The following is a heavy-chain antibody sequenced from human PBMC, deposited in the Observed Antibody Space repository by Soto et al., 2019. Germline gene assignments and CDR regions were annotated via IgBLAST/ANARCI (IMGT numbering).Heavy chain of an antibody. D-gene: IGHD6-13*01. CDR3: ATYSSLDY. CDR1: GFTVSNNY. J-gene: IGHJ4*02. Sequence: EVQLVETGGGLIQSGGSLRLSCAASGFTVSNNYMSWVRQAPGKGLEWVSLIYSGGSTYYADSVKGRFTISRDNSKNTLYLQMNSLRAEDTAVYYCATYSSLDYWGQGTLVTVSS. V-gene: IGHV3-53*02. CDR2: IYSGGST.